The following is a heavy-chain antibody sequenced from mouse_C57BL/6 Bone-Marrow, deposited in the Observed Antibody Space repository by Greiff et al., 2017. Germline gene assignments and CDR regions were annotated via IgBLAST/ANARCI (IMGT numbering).Heavy chain of an antibody. CDR3: TTSRRYCYAMDY. CDR2: IDPENGDT. J-gene: IGHJ4*01. V-gene: IGHV14-4*01. Sequence: VQLKQSGAELVRPGASVKLSCTASGFNIKDDYMHWVKQRPEQGLEWIGWIDPENGDTEYASKFQGKATITADTSSNTAYLQLSSLTSEDTAVYYCTTSRRYCYAMDYWGQGTSVTVSS. CDR1: GFNIKDDY.